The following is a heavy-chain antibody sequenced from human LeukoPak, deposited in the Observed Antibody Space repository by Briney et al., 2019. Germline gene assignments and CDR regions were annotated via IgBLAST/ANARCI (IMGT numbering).Heavy chain of an antibody. CDR1: GFTFNNYA. V-gene: IGHV3-30*04. CDR3: AAHRDLEDY. Sequence: PGGSLRLSCAASGFTFNNYAMHWVRQAPGKGLEWVAVISYDGSNKYYADSVKGRFTISRDNSKNTLYLQMNSLRAEDTAVYYCAAHRDLEDYWGQGTLVTVSS. J-gene: IGHJ4*02. CDR2: ISYDGSNK.